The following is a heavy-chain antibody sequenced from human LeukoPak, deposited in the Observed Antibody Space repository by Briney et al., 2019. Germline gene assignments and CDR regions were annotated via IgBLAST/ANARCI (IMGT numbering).Heavy chain of an antibody. V-gene: IGHV4-59*01. CDR3: ARVSSGWYWADY. CDR1: GGSISSYY. Sequence: SETLSLTCTASGGSISSYYWSWIRQPPGKGLEWIGYIYYSGSTNYNPSLKSRVTISVDKSKNQFSLKLSSVTAADTAVYYCARVSSGWYWADYWGQGTLVTVSS. D-gene: IGHD6-19*01. J-gene: IGHJ4*02. CDR2: IYYSGST.